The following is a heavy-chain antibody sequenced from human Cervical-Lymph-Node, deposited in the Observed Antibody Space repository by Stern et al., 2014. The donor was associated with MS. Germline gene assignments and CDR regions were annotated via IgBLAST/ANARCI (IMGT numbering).Heavy chain of an antibody. CDR2: IIPIFGTT. CDR1: GGTFGSYS. CDR3: ARLHDLSPRGMDV. D-gene: IGHD3-3*01. Sequence: QVQLQESGAEVKKPGSSVKISCKASGGTFGSYSISWVRQAPGQGLEWMGYIIPIFGTTDYAQKFQGRITITADESTSTAYMDLSSLRPEDTAVYYCARLHDLSPRGMDVWGQGTTVTVSS. J-gene: IGHJ6*02. V-gene: IGHV1-69*01.